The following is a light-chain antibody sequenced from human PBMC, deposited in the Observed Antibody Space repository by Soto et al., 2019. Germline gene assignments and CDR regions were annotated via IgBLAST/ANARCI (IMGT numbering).Light chain of an antibody. V-gene: IGKV3-20*01. CDR3: QQYGSSRT. J-gene: IGKJ1*01. Sequence: DIVLTQSPGTLSLSPGERATLSCRASETVSGSYLAWYQQKPGQAPRLLIYGAYNRATGIPDRFSGSGSGTDFTRTISRLEPEDFAVYYCQQYGSSRTFAQGTKVEIK. CDR1: ETVSGSY. CDR2: GAY.